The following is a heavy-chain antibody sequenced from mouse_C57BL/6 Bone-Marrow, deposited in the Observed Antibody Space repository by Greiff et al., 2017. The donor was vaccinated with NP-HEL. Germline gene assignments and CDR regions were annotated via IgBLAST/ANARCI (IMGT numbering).Heavy chain of an antibody. V-gene: IGHV3-6*01. Sequence: VQLKESGPGLVKPSQSLSLTCSVTGYSITSGYYWNWIRQFPGNKLEWMGYISYDGSNNYNPSLKNRISITRDTSKNQFFLKLNSVTTEDTATYYCAYYGSPFDYWGQGTTLTVSS. CDR3: AYYGSPFDY. D-gene: IGHD1-1*01. CDR1: GYSITSGYY. J-gene: IGHJ2*01. CDR2: ISYDGSN.